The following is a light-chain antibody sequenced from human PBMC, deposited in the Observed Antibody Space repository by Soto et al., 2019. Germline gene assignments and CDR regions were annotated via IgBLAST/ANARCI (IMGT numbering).Light chain of an antibody. CDR3: QQYNNWPYT. CDR1: QSVASG. CDR2: GAS. V-gene: IGKV3-15*01. Sequence: EIVLTQSPATLSVSPGEGATLSCRASQSVASGLAWYQQKPGQAPRLLIYGASTRATGIPARFSGSGSRTEFTLTINSLQSEDFAVYYCQQYNNWPYTFGQGTKLEI. J-gene: IGKJ2*01.